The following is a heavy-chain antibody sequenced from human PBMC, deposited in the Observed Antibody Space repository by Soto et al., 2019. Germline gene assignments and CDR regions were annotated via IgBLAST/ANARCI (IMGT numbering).Heavy chain of an antibody. CDR2: ISAYNGNT. CDR1: GYTFTSYG. Sequence: ASVKVSCKASGYTFTSYGISWVRQAPGQGLEWMGWISAYNGNTNYAQKLQGRVTMTTDTSTSTAYMELRSLRSDDTAVYYCARERDYGDYVSDAFDIWGQGTTVTVSS. D-gene: IGHD4-17*01. J-gene: IGHJ3*02. V-gene: IGHV1-18*01. CDR3: ARERDYGDYVSDAFDI.